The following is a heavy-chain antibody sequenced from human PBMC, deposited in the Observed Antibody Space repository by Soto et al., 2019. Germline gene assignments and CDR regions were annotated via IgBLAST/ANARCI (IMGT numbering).Heavy chain of an antibody. J-gene: IGHJ4*02. CDR1: GGSMRNYF. Sequence: SETLSLTCTVSGGSMRNYFWTWIRQPPGKGLEWIGYIHYSGTTSFFPSYNPSLRSRVTISEDTSKNQFSLKLLSVTTADTAVYFCAAGEASSRNLAPYYLDFWGQGTLRTVSS. D-gene: IGHD6-13*01. CDR2: IHYSGTT. V-gene: IGHV4-59*01. CDR3: AAGEASSRNLAPYYLDF.